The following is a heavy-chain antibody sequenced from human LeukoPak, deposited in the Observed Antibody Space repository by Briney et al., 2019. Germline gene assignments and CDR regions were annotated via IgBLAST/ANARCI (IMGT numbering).Heavy chain of an antibody. J-gene: IGHJ6*04. CDR2: IYSGGST. D-gene: IGHD3-10*01. V-gene: IGHV3-53*01. CDR3: AREAYGSGSPYYYGMDV. CDR1: GFTVSSNY. Sequence: GGSLRLSCAASGFTVSSNYMSWVRQAPGKGLEWVSVIYSGGSTYYADSVKGRFTISRDNSKNTLYLQMNSLRAEDTAVYYCAREAYGSGSPYYYGMDVWGKGTTVTVSS.